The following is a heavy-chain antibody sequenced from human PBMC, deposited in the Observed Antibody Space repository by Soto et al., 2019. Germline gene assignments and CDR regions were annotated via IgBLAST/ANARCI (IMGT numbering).Heavy chain of an antibody. D-gene: IGHD4-17*01. Sequence: QVQLVESGGGVVQPGRSLRLSCAASGFTFSNYGMHWVRQAPGKGPEWVAVISYHGSDKYYADSVKGRFTISRDNSKNTLYLQMDSLRAEDTAVYYCAKDHLTTTVTTVGDWGQGTLVTVSS. J-gene: IGHJ4*02. CDR1: GFTFSNYG. CDR2: ISYHGSDK. CDR3: AKDHLTTTVTTVGD. V-gene: IGHV3-30*18.